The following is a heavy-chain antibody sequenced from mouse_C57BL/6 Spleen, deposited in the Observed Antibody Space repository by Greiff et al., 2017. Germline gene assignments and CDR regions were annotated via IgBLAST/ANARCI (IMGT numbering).Heavy chain of an antibody. D-gene: IGHD1-1*01. CDR2: ISGGGGNT. J-gene: IGHJ2*01. CDR1: GFTFSSYT. Sequence: DVQLVESGGGLVKPGGSLKLSCAASGFTFSSYTMSWVRQTPEKRLEWVATISGGGGNTYYPDSVKGRFTISRDNAKNTLYLQMSSLRSEDTALYYCARKPYYYGSSRYYFDYWGQGTTLTVSS. CDR3: ARKPYYYGSSRYYFDY. V-gene: IGHV5-9*01.